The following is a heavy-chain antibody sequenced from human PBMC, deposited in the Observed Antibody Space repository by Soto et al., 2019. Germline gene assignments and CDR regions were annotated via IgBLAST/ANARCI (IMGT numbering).Heavy chain of an antibody. D-gene: IGHD5-12*01. CDR1: GYTLTSYG. CDR3: ARDVEMATIPPSFDY. V-gene: IGHV1-18*01. Sequence: ASVKVSCKASGYTLTSYGISWVRQAPGQGLEWMGWISAYNGNTNYAQKLQGRVTMTTDTSTSTAYMELRSLRSDDTAVYYCARDVEMATIPPSFDYWGQGTLVTVSS. CDR2: ISAYNGNT. J-gene: IGHJ4*02.